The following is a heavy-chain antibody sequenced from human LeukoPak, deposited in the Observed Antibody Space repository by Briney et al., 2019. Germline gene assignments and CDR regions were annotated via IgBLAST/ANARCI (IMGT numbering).Heavy chain of an antibody. CDR2: ISYDGSNK. CDR1: GFTFSSYA. J-gene: IGHJ4*02. D-gene: IGHD6-13*01. V-gene: IGHV3-30-3*01. Sequence: GRSLRLSCAASGFTFSSYATHWVRQAPGKGLEWVAVISYDGSNKFYADSVKGRFTISRDNSKNTLYLQMNSLRAEDTAVYYCARAPYSSTWYVGIDYWGQGTLVTVSS. CDR3: ARAPYSSTWYVGIDY.